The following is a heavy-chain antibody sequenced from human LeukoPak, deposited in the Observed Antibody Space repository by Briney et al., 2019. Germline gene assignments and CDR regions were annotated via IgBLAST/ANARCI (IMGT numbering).Heavy chain of an antibody. CDR1: GFTFSSEW. Sequence: GGSLRLSCAASGFTFSSEWLIWVRQAPGKGLEWVSVIYNSGKTYYAESVKGRFFISRDNAKNSLYLQMNSLRDEDTAVYYCASYGGYPWHWMDVWGKGITVTVSS. CDR3: ASYGGYPWHWMDV. V-gene: IGHV3-66*02. CDR2: IYNSGKT. J-gene: IGHJ6*04. D-gene: IGHD4-23*01.